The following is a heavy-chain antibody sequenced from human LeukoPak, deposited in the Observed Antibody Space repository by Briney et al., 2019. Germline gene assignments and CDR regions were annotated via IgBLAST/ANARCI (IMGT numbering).Heavy chain of an antibody. CDR2: IKQDGSEE. CDR1: GFTFSSFW. D-gene: IGHD6-19*01. J-gene: IGHJ4*02. CDR3: ARGRGCDY. Sequence: GGSLRLSCAASGFTFSSFWMSWVRQAPGKGLEWVANIKQDGSEEYYVDSVKGRFTISRDNTKNSLFLQMNSLRAEDTAVYYCARGRGCDYWGQGTLVTVSS. V-gene: IGHV3-7*05.